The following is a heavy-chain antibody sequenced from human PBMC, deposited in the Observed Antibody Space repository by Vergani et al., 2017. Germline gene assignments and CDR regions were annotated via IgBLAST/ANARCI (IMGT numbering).Heavy chain of an antibody. CDR1: GFTFSSYS. J-gene: IGHJ6*02. CDR2: ISSSSSYI. V-gene: IGHV3-21*01. CDR3: AREGGDTAMVTDYYYYGMDV. D-gene: IGHD5-18*01. Sequence: EVQLVESGGGLVKPGGSLRLSCAASGFTFSSYSMNWVRQAPGKGLEWVSSISSSSSYIYYADSVKGRFTISRDNAKNELYLQMNSLIAEDTAVYYCAREGGDTAMVTDYYYYGMDVWGQGTTVTVSS.